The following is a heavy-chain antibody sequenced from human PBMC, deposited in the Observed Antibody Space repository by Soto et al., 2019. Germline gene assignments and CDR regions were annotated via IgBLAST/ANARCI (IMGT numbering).Heavy chain of an antibody. CDR3: ARRYGRFVKCHGNDGFDI. Sequence: ESGGGVVQPGRALRLSCAVFGFTFSTHVFHWVRQAPGNGLEWVAVMSADGRTIYYADSVKGRFTISRDNSKNTVFLQMNSLRAEDSAVYYCARRYGRFVKCHGNDGFDIFGQGTMVTVSS. CDR2: MSADGRTI. V-gene: IGHV3-30*19. CDR1: GFTFSTHV. J-gene: IGHJ3*02. D-gene: IGHD3-10*01.